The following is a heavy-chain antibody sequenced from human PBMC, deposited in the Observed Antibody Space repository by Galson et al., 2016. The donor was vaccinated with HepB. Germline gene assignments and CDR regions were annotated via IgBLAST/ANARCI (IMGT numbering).Heavy chain of an antibody. CDR3: ARGDNPDYGDYASAYYYMDV. CDR1: GGSFSGYY. J-gene: IGHJ6*03. CDR2: INHSGST. Sequence: ETLSLTCAVYGGSFSGYYWSWIRQPPGKGLEWIGEINHSGSTNYNPSLKSRVTISVDTSKNQFSLKLSSVTAADTAVYYCARGDNPDYGDYASAYYYMDVWGKETTVTVSS. V-gene: IGHV4-34*01. D-gene: IGHD4-17*01.